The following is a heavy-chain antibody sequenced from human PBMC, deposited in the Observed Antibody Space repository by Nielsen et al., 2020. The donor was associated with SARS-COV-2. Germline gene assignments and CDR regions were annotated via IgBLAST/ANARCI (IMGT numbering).Heavy chain of an antibody. CDR3: ARASGSDFRRGYYFDN. Sequence: SVKVSCKASGGTFSSHAINWVRQAPEQGLEWMGRIIPILVKPNYPQHFQGRVAITADKSTNTVHMELSSLTSEDTAVYYCARASGSDFRRGYYFDNWGQGTLVTVSS. J-gene: IGHJ4*02. V-gene: IGHV1-69*04. D-gene: IGHD3-3*01. CDR1: GGTFSSHA. CDR2: IIPILVKP.